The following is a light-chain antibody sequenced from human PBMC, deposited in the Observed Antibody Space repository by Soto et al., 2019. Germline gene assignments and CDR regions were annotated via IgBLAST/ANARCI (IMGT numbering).Light chain of an antibody. CDR2: DAS. Sequence: EIVLTQSPATVSVSPGEGATLSCRASQSVSSYLAWYQQKPGQAPRLLIYDASNRATGIPDRFSGSGSGTDFTLTISRLEPEDFAVYYCQKRSSWPPLTFGQGTRLEIK. V-gene: IGKV3-11*01. CDR1: QSVSSY. CDR3: QKRSSWPPLT. J-gene: IGKJ5*01.